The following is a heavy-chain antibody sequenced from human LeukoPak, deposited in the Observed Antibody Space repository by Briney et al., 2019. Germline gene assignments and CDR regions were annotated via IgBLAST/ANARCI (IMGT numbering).Heavy chain of an antibody. J-gene: IGHJ4*02. CDR1: GGPIICYY. V-gene: IGHV4-59*08. CDR2: IYYSENT. CDR3: ARHRGSNLNRSFDF. D-gene: IGHD1-14*01. Sequence: SETLSLTCTVSGGPIICYYWSWIRQPPGKGLEWIASIYYSENTNNNHSLKRRITVSLDTSKNQFSLKLSSVTAADTAVYYCARHRGSNLNRSFDFWGQGTLVTVSS.